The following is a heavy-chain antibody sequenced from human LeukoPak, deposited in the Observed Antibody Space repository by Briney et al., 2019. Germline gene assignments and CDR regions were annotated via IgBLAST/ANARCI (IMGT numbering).Heavy chain of an antibody. CDR2: INPNSGGT. D-gene: IGHD3-10*01. V-gene: IGHV1-2*02. J-gene: IGHJ6*02. CDR3: ARTESQLWFGTYGMDV. CDR1: GYTFTGYY. Sequence: GATVKVSCKASGYTFTGYYMHWVRQAPGQGLEWMGWINPNSGGTNYAQKFQGRVTMTRDTPISTAYMELSRLRSDDTAVYYCARTESQLWFGTYGMDVWGQGTTVTVSS.